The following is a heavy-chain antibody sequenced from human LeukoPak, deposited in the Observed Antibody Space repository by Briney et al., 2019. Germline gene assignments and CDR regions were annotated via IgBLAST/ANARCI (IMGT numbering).Heavy chain of an antibody. CDR1: GFTFSSYG. CDR3: AKDPSVLWFGESHDY. V-gene: IGHV3-23*01. CDR2: ISGSGGST. Sequence: GGFLRLSCAASGFTFSSYGMSWVRQAPGKGLEWVSAISGSGGSTYYADSVKGRFTISRDNSKNTLYLQMNSLRAEDTAVYYCAKDPSVLWFGESHDYWGQGTLVTVSS. J-gene: IGHJ4*02. D-gene: IGHD3-10*01.